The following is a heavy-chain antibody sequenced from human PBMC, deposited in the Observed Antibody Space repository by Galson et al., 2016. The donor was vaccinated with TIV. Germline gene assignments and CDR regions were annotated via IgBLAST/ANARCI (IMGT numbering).Heavy chain of an antibody. D-gene: IGHD3-10*01. CDR2: ISWDSDIK. V-gene: IGHV3-9*01. Sequence: SLRLSCAASGFTFDAYAMHWVRQAPGKGLEWVSGISWDSDIKDYADSVKGRFTISRDNAKNSLCLQMNNLRAGDTAIYYCIKDVSSGSTNYYGLDVWGQGTTVTVSS. CDR1: GFTFDAYA. J-gene: IGHJ6*02. CDR3: IKDVSSGSTNYYGLDV.